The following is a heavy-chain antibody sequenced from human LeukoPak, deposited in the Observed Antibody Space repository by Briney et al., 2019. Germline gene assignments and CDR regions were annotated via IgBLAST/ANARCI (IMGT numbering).Heavy chain of an antibody. CDR1: GFTFSSYG. J-gene: IGHJ4*02. CDR2: IRYDGSNK. D-gene: IGHD6-19*01. Sequence: GGSLRLSCAASGFTFSSYGMHRVRQAPGKGLEWVAFIRYDGSNKYYADSVKGRFTISRDNSKNTLYLQMNSLRAEDTAVYYCAKAQPPIVGGCFDYWGQGTLVTVSS. V-gene: IGHV3-30*02. CDR3: AKAQPPIVGGCFDY.